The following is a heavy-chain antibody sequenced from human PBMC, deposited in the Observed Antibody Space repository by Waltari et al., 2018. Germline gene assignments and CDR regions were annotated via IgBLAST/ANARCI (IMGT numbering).Heavy chain of an antibody. CDR3: ARDGATGGHVLRYFDWNNWFDP. Sequence: QLQLQESGPGLVKPSETLSLTCTVSGGSISSSSYYWGWIRQPPGKGLEWIGSIYYSGSTYYNPSLKSRVTIAVDTSKNQFSLKLSSVTAADTAVYYCARDGATGGHVLRYFDWNNWFDPWGQGTLVTVSS. J-gene: IGHJ5*02. V-gene: IGHV4-39*07. D-gene: IGHD3-9*01. CDR1: GGSISSSSYY. CDR2: IYYSGST.